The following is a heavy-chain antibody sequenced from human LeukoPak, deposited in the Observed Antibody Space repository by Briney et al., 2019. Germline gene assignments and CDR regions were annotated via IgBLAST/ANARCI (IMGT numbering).Heavy chain of an antibody. CDR3: ARARDGGNGFDP. J-gene: IGHJ5*02. V-gene: IGHV1-2*02. CDR2: INPNSGDT. D-gene: IGHD4-23*01. CDR1: GYTFIGYY. Sequence: ASVKVSCKASGYTFIGYYMYWVRQAPGPGLEWMGWINPNSGDTNYAQKFQGRVTMTRETSISTAYMELSRLRSDDTAVYYCARARDGGNGFDPWGQGTLVTVSS.